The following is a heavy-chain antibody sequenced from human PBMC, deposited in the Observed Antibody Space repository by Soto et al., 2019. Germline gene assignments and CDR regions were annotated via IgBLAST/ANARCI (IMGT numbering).Heavy chain of an antibody. Sequence: GGSLRLSCAASGFTFSSYSMNWVRQAPGKGLEWVSYISSSSSTIYYADSVKGRFTISRDNAKNSLYLQMNSLRAEDTAVYYCARGGPGIAVAALYYYYYMDVWGKGTTVTVSS. CDR2: ISSSSSTI. D-gene: IGHD6-19*01. CDR1: GFTFSSYS. J-gene: IGHJ6*03. CDR3: ARGGPGIAVAALYYYYYMDV. V-gene: IGHV3-48*01.